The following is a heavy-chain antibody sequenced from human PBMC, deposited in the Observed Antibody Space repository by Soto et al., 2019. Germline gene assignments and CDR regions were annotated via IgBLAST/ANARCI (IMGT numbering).Heavy chain of an antibody. V-gene: IGHV3-74*01. CDR3: TREAGYCSRTSCYRRAFDS. D-gene: IGHD2-2*01. Sequence: EVQLVESGGDLVQPGGSLRLSCAASGFTFSSHWMHWVRRVPGKGLVWVSHINTDGGITGYADSVKGRFTISRDNAKNTLYLHMNGLGVEDTSVYYCTREAGYCSRTSCYRRAFDSWGQGTMVTVSS. J-gene: IGHJ3*02. CDR2: INTDGGIT. CDR1: GFTFSSHW.